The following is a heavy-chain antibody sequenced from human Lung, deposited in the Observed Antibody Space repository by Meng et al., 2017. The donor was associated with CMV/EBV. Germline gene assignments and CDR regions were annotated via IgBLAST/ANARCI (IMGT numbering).Heavy chain of an antibody. CDR2: INHSGST. D-gene: IGHD6-19*01. V-gene: IGHV4-34*01. CDR3: ASASSGWYNNWFAP. Sequence: SETLSLXXAVYGGSFSGYYWSWIRQPPGKGLEWIGEINHSGSTNYNPSLKSRVTISVDTSKNQFSLKLSSVTAADTAVYYCASASSGWYNNWFAPWGQGTXVNGAS. CDR1: GGSFSGYY. J-gene: IGHJ5*02.